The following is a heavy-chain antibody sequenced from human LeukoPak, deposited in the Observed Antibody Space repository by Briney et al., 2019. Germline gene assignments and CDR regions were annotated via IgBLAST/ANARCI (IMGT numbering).Heavy chain of an antibody. Sequence: SGGSLRLSCAASGFTFSSYWMSWVRQVPGKGLEWVANIKQDGSEKYYVDSVKGRFTISRDNSKNTLYLQMNSLRAEDTAVYYCARAANYYDSSGYLDYWGQGTLVTVSS. J-gene: IGHJ4*02. D-gene: IGHD3-22*01. V-gene: IGHV3-7*01. CDR2: IKQDGSEK. CDR3: ARAANYYDSSGYLDY. CDR1: GFTFSSYW.